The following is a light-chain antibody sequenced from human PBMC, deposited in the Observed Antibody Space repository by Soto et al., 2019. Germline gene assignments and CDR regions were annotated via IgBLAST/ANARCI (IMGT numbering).Light chain of an antibody. CDR3: SSYAGSNNLGVV. Sequence: QSALTQPPSASGSPGQSVTISCTGTSRDVGGYNYVSWYQQHPGKAPKLMIYEVSKRPSGVPDRCSGSKSGNTASLTVSGLQAEDEADYYCSSYAGSNNLGVVFGGGTKLTVL. CDR2: EVS. CDR1: SRDVGGYNY. V-gene: IGLV2-8*01. J-gene: IGLJ2*01.